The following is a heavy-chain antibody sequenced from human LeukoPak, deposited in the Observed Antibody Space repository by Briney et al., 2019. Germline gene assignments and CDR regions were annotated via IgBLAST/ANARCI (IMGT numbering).Heavy chain of an antibody. D-gene: IGHD3-22*01. CDR2: INPNSGGT. J-gene: IGHJ3*02. V-gene: IGHV1-2*02. CDR1: GHTFTGDY. Sequence: ASLKVSRTASGHTFTGDYMHSVRHTLGHGVEWMGGINPNSGGTNYAQKLQGRVTMTTATSTSTAYRELRSLRSDATAVYYCASLKNYYERSGNLVTDAFDIWGQGTMVTVSS. CDR3: ASLKNYYERSGNLVTDAFDI.